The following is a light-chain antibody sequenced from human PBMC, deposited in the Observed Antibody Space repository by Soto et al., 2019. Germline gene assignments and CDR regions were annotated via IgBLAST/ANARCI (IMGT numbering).Light chain of an antibody. J-gene: IGKJ1*01. CDR2: AES. CDR1: QSISSY. CDR3: QQSYSAPWT. V-gene: IGKV1-39*01. Sequence: DIQMTQSPSPLSASVGDRVTITCRASQSISSYLNWYQQKPGKAPKLLIYAESSLQGGVPSRFSGSESGTDFTLTISILQPEDFATYYCQQSYSAPWTFGQGTTVEIK.